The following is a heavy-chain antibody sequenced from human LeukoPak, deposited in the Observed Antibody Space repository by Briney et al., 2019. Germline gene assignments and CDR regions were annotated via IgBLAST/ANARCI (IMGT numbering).Heavy chain of an antibody. V-gene: IGHV3-7*01. CDR2: IKQDGSEK. D-gene: IGHD4-17*01. Sequence: GGSLRLSCAASGFTFSSYWMSWVRQAPGKGLEWVANIKQDGSEKYYVDSVKGRFTISRDNAKNSLYLQMNSLRAEDTAVYYCARAHPDYGDSLWFDPWGQGTLVTVPS. CDR3: ARAHPDYGDSLWFDP. CDR1: GFTFSSYW. J-gene: IGHJ5*02.